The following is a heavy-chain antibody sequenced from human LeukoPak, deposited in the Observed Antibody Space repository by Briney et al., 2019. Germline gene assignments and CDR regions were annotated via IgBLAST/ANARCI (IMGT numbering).Heavy chain of an antibody. CDR3: ARGGYYGSGNDFRFDP. J-gene: IGHJ5*02. CDR1: GGSISNYY. Sequence: PSETLSLTCTVSGGSISNYYWNWIRQPPGKGLEWIGNIHDSVNTNYNPSLKSRVTISIDTSKNQFSLKLSSVTAADTAVYYCARGGYYGSGNDFRFDPWGQGTLVTVSS. D-gene: IGHD3-10*01. CDR2: IHDSVNT. V-gene: IGHV4-59*01.